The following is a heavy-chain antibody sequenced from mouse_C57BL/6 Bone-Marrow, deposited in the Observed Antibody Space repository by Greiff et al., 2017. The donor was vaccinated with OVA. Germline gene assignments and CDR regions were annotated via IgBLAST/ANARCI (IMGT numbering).Heavy chain of an antibody. Sequence: QVQLQQPGAELVKPGASVKMSCKASGYTFTSYWITWVKQRPGQGLEWIGDIYPGSGSTNYNEKFKSKATLTVDTSSSTAYMQLSSLTSEDSAVYYCARLRRRAWYAMDHWGQGTSVTVSS. CDR1: GYTFTSYW. V-gene: IGHV1-55*01. CDR3: ARLRRRAWYAMDH. D-gene: IGHD2-12*01. CDR2: IYPGSGST. J-gene: IGHJ4*01.